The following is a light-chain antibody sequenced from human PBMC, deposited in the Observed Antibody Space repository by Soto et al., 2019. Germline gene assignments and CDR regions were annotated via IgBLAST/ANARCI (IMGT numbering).Light chain of an antibody. CDR3: QQSFSTPST. J-gene: IGKJ3*01. V-gene: IGKV1-39*01. CDR1: QGISSY. Sequence: DIQMTQSPSSLSASVGDRVTITCRASQGISSYLNWYQEQPGRAPKLLIYAASSLQSGVPSRFSGSGSGTDFTLTITSLQPEDFAAYYCQQSFSTPSTFGPGTKVDLK. CDR2: AAS.